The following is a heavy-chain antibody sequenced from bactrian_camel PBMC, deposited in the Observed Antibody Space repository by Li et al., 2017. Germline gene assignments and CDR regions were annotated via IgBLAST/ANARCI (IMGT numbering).Heavy chain of an antibody. CDR3: AAGPWYTDEYKY. CDR2: IYTGGGSK. CDR1: GIYNC. J-gene: IGHJ4*01. V-gene: IGHV3S54*01. D-gene: IGHD6*01. Sequence: HVQLVESGGGSVESGGSLTLSCRASGIYNCMGWFRQFPGKVREGVAVIYTGGGSKDYEDSVKGRFTISRNNAKNTVNLQMSSLQSEDTALYYCAAGPWYTDEYKYWGQGTQVTVS.